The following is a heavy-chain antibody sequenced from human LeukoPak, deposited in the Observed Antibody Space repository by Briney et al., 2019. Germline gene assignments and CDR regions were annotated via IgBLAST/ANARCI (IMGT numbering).Heavy chain of an antibody. Sequence: PGGSLRLSCAASGFTVSSNYMSWVRQAPGKGLEWVSVIYSGGSTYYADSVKGRFTISRDNSKNTLYLQMNSLRAEDTAVYYCASKKMVTTFYFDYWGQGTLVTVSS. CDR2: IYSGGST. CDR1: GFTVSSNY. CDR3: ASKKMVTTFYFDY. J-gene: IGHJ4*02. D-gene: IGHD4-17*01. V-gene: IGHV3-66*01.